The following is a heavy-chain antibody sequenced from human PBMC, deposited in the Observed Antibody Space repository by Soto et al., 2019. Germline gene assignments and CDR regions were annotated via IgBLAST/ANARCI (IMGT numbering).Heavy chain of an antibody. Sequence: PSETLSLTCTVSGGSIRSYYWSWVRQPPERGLEYIGYIYHTGDTNLNPSLQSRVTISVDKSNNQFSLRLNSLTAADTAVYFCAREIVTAGGNNYFDPWGPGTLVTVSS. J-gene: IGHJ5*02. CDR3: AREIVTAGGNNYFDP. D-gene: IGHD2-21*02. CDR2: IYHTGDT. V-gene: IGHV4-59*12. CDR1: GGSIRSYY.